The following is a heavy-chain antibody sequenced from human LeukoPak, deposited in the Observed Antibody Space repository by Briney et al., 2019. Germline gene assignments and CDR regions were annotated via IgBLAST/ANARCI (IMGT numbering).Heavy chain of an antibody. CDR2: ISAYNVNI. D-gene: IGHD3-16*01. CDR1: DYTLISYG. J-gene: IGHJ3*02. Sequence: ASVKVSCKASDYTLISYGISWVRQAPGQGLEWMGWISAYNVNINYAQKFQGRVTMTTDTSTSTAYMELRSLRSDDTAVYYCARDWSGGVGAFDIWGQGTMVTVSS. CDR3: ARDWSGGVGAFDI. V-gene: IGHV1-18*01.